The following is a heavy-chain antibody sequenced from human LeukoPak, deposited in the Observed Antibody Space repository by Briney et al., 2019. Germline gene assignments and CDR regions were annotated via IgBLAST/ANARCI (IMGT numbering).Heavy chain of an antibody. CDR2: ITAYNGNT. D-gene: IGHD3-9*01. CDR1: GYTFTSYG. V-gene: IGHV1-18*01. J-gene: IGHJ4*02. Sequence: ASVKVSCKASGYTFTSYGISWVRQAPGQGLEWLAWITAYNGNTNYAQKFQGRVTMTTDTSTSTSYLELRGLRSDDTAVYYCARGSPYYDILTGYFNGPYFDYWGQGTLVTVSS. CDR3: ARGSPYYDILTGYFNGPYFDY.